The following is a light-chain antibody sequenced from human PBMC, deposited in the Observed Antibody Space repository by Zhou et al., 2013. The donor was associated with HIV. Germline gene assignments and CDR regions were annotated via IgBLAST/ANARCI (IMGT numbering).Light chain of an antibody. V-gene: IGKV1-39*01. J-gene: IGKJ2*01. CDR3: QQSYSTPYT. Sequence: DIQMTQSPSSLSASVGDRVTITCRASQSISTYLNWYQHKPGKAPKLLIYAASSLQSGVPSGFSGRGSGTDFTLTISCLQPEDFATYYCQQSYSTPYTFGQGTKLEI. CDR2: AAS. CDR1: QSISTY.